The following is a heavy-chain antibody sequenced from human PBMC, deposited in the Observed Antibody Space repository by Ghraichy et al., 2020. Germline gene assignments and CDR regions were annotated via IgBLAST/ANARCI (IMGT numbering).Heavy chain of an antibody. CDR2: IYYSGST. CDR3: ARGDIVVVPAAITGNYYYGMDV. Sequence: SETLSLTCTVSGGSISSYYWSWIRQPPGKGLEWIGYIYYSGSTNYNPSLKSRVTISVDTSKNQFSLKLSSVTAADTAVYYCARGDIVVVPAAITGNYYYGMDVWGQETTVTVSS. J-gene: IGHJ6*02. D-gene: IGHD2-2*02. V-gene: IGHV4-59*01. CDR1: GGSISSYY.